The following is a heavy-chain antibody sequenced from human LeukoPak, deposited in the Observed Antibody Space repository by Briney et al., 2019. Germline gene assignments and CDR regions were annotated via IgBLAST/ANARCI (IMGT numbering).Heavy chain of an antibody. Sequence: ASVKVSCKASGYTFTGYYMHWVRQAPGQGLEWMGWINPNSGGTNYAQKFQGRVTMTRGTSISTAYMEMSRLRSDDTAVYYCSRKSPRSGYCYGDDAFDIWGQGTMVTVSS. V-gene: IGHV1-2*02. CDR1: GYTFTGYY. D-gene: IGHD3-22*01. J-gene: IGHJ3*02. CDR2: INPNSGGT. CDR3: SRKSPRSGYCYGDDAFDI.